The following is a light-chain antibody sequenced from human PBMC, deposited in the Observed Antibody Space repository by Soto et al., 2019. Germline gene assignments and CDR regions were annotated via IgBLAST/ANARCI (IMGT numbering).Light chain of an antibody. CDR3: RSYTSSNSYV. J-gene: IGLJ1*01. V-gene: IGLV2-14*03. CDR2: DVT. CDR1: SSDVGGYNY. Sequence: QSALTQPASVSGSPGQWTTISCTGTSSDVGGYNYVSWYQHHPGKAPKLMIYDVTNRPSGVSNRFSGSKSGNTASLTISGLQTEDEADYYCRSYTSSNSYVFGTGTKVNVL.